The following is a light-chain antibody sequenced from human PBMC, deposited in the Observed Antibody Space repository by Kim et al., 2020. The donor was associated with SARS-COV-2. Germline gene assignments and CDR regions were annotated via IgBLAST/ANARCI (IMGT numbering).Light chain of an antibody. CDR2: QDN. J-gene: IGLJ1*01. Sequence: VSPGQTASITCSGDKLGDKYACWYQQKPGQSPVLVIYQDNKRPSGIPGRFSGSNSGNTATLTISGTQAMDEADYYCQAWDSSTAVFGTGTKVTVL. CDR3: QAWDSSTAV. V-gene: IGLV3-1*01. CDR1: KLGDKY.